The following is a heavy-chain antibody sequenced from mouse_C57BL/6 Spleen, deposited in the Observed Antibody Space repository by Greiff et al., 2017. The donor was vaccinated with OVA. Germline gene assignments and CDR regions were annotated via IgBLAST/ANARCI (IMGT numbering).Heavy chain of an antibody. CDR2: IDPETGGT. J-gene: IGHJ1*03. V-gene: IGHV1-15*01. CDR3: TRGRYYGSSPYWYFDV. CDR1: GYTFTDYE. Sequence: VQLQQSGAELVRPGASVTLSCKASGYTFTDYEMHWVKQTPVHGLVWIGAIDPETGGTAYNQKFKGKAILTADKSSSTAYMELRSLTSEDSAVYYCTRGRYYGSSPYWYFDVWGTGTTVTVSS. D-gene: IGHD1-1*01.